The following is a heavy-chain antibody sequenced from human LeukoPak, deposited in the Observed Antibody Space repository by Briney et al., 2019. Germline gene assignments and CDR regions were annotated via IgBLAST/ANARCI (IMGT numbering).Heavy chain of an antibody. V-gene: IGHV3-48*04. CDR2: ISSSSSTI. Sequence: GGSLRLSCAASGFTFSSYSMNWVRQAPGKGLEWVSYISSSSSTIYYADSVKGRFTISRDNAKNTLYLQMNSLRAEDTAVYYCARDFGSYYGPINYFDYWGQGTLVTVSS. J-gene: IGHJ4*02. CDR3: ARDFGSYYGPINYFDY. CDR1: GFTFSSYS. D-gene: IGHD3-10*01.